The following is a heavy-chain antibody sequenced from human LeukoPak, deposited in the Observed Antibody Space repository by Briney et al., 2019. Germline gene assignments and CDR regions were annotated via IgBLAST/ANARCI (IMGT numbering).Heavy chain of an antibody. CDR1: GGSFSTYY. D-gene: IGHD3-22*01. V-gene: IGHV4-59*01. Sequence: PSETLSLTCAVYGGSFSTYYWTWIRQPPGKGLEWIGYIYYSGSTNYNPSLKSRVTISVDTSKNQFSLKLSSVTVADTAVYYCAGTYYYDSSGYYYPGGYWGQGTLVTASS. CDR2: IYYSGST. J-gene: IGHJ4*02. CDR3: AGTYYYDSSGYYYPGGY.